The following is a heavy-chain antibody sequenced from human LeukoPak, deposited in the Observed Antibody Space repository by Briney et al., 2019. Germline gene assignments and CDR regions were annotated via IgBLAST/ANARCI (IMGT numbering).Heavy chain of an antibody. D-gene: IGHD3-16*01. V-gene: IGHV1-2*02. Sequence: GASVKVSCEASGYTFTGYYMHWVRQAPGQGLEWMGWINPNSGGTNYAQKFQGRVTMTRDTSISTAYMELSRLRSDDTAVYYCAREPRGRGSYLDYWGQGTLVTVSS. CDR1: GYTFTGYY. CDR3: AREPRGRGSYLDY. J-gene: IGHJ4*02. CDR2: INPNSGGT.